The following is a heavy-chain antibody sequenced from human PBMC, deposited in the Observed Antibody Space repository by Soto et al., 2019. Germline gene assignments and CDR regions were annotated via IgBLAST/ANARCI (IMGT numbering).Heavy chain of an antibody. CDR2: INSDGSST. V-gene: IGHV3-74*01. CDR3: ARERGKAAAVHFDY. J-gene: IGHJ4*02. Sequence: EVQLVESGGGLVQPGGSLRLSCAASGFTFSSYWMHWVRKAPGKGLVWVSRINSDGSSTSYADSVKGRFTISRDNAKNTLYLQMNSLRAEDTAVYYCARERGKAAAVHFDYWGQGTLVTVSS. CDR1: GFTFSSYW. D-gene: IGHD6-13*01.